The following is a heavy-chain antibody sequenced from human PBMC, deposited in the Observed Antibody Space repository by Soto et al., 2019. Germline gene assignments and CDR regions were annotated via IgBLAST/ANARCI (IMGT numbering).Heavy chain of an antibody. CDR2: INHSGST. CDR1: GGSFSGYY. CDR3: ARISSGWSSNWFDP. J-gene: IGHJ5*02. D-gene: IGHD6-19*01. V-gene: IGHV4-34*01. Sequence: QVQLQQWGAGLLKPSETLSLTCAVYGGSFSGYYWSWIRQPPGKGLEWIGEINHSGSTNYNPSLKRGVTISVDTSKNQFSLQRSSVTAAATAVYYCARISSGWSSNWFDPWGQGTLVTVSS.